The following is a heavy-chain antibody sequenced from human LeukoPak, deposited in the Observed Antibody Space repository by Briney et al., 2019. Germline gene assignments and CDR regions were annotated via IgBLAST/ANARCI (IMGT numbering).Heavy chain of an antibody. CDR1: RFTFSSYP. V-gene: IGHV3-23*01. Sequence: PGGSLRLSCAASRFTFSSYPMNWVRQVPGKGLEWVSTISGNGGSTYYADSVKGRFTISRDNSKNTLYLQMTSLRAEDTAVYYCAPPWDYDILSGHDYWGKGTLVAVSS. CDR2: ISGNGGST. CDR3: APPWDYDILSGHDY. D-gene: IGHD3-9*01. J-gene: IGHJ4*02.